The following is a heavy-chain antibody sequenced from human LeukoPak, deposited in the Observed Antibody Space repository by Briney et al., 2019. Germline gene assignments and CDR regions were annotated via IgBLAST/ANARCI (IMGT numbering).Heavy chain of an antibody. CDR2: ISWNSGTI. CDR3: AKDLRSNFYYYMDV. V-gene: IGHV3-9*01. D-gene: IGHD4-11*01. Sequence: PGRSLRLSCAASGFTFDDYAMHWVRQAPGKGLEWVSGISWNSGTIGYADSMKGRFTISRDNAKNSLYLQMNSLRAEDTALYYCAKDLRSNFYYYMDVWGRGTTVTVSS. J-gene: IGHJ6*03. CDR1: GFTFDDYA.